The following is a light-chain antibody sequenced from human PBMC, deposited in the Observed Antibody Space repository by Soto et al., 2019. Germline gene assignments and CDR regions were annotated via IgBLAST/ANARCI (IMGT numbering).Light chain of an antibody. J-gene: IGLJ2*01. CDR3: SSYTSSSTPV. CDR1: SSDVGGYNY. Sequence: QSALPQPASVSGSPGQSITISCTGTSSDVGGYNYVSWYQQHPGKAPKLMIYDVSNRPSGVSNRFSGSKSGNTASLTISGLQAEDEADYYCSSYTSSSTPVFGGGTNVTVL. V-gene: IGLV2-14*01. CDR2: DVS.